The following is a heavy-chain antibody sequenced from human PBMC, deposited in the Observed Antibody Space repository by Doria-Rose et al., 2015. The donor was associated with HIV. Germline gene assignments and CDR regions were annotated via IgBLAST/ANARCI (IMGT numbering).Heavy chain of an antibody. Sequence: QITLKESGPVLVKPTETLTLTCTVSGVSLSSPGMGVSWIRQPPGKALEWLANIFSGDERSYKTSLKSRLTISRGTCKGQVVLTMTDMDPVDTATYYCARIKSSRWYHKYYFDFWGQGTLVIVSA. CDR3: ARIKSSRWYHKYYFDF. CDR2: IFSGDER. J-gene: IGHJ4*02. CDR1: GVSLSSPGMG. V-gene: IGHV2-26*01. D-gene: IGHD6-13*01.